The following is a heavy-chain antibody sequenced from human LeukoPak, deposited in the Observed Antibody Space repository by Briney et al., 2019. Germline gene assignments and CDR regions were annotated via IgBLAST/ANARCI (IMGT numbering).Heavy chain of an antibody. D-gene: IGHD3-10*01. CDR3: VRVPSGTWYLDY. Sequence: GGSLRLSYAASGFTFSSYWMHWVRQAPGKGLVWVSRINTDGSRTSYADSVKGRFTISRDNAKNTLYLQMNSLRAEDTAVYYCVRVPSGTWYLDYWGQGTLVTVSS. J-gene: IGHJ4*02. CDR2: INTDGSRT. CDR1: GFTFSSYW. V-gene: IGHV3-74*01.